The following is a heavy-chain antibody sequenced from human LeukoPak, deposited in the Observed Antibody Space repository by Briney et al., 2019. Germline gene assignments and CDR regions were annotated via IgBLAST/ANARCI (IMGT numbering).Heavy chain of an antibody. CDR2: IFGDGDK. V-gene: IGHV2-5*02. D-gene: IGHD6-19*01. CDR1: GFSLTTSGVG. Sequence: SGPTLVKPAQTLTLTCAFSGFSLTTSGVGVGWIRQPPGKALEWLAFIFGDGDKRYSPSLNSRLSITKDISKNHVVFTMTHMDPVDTATYYCAHYTSGFYKSWGQGTLVTVSS. J-gene: IGHJ4*02. CDR3: AHYTSGFYKS.